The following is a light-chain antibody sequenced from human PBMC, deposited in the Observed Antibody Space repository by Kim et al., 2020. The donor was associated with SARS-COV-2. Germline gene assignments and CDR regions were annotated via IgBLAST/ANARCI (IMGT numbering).Light chain of an antibody. CDR3: QTWGTGIWV. CDR2: LNSDGSH. V-gene: IGLV4-69*01. Sequence: SVKLTCTLGSGHTTNAIAWRQQQPEKGPRYLMILNSDGSHNKGDGIPDRFSGSSSGAERYLTISSLQSEDEADYYCQTWGTGIWVFGGGTQLTVL. CDR1: SGHTTNA. J-gene: IGLJ3*02.